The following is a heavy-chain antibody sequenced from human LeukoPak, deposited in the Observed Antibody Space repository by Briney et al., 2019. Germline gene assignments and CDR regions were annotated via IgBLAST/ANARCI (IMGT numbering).Heavy chain of an antibody. CDR3: ARDLYILDF. Sequence: PGGSLRLSCAASGFTFSSYAMSWVRQAPGKGLEWVSSISGSSSYMYYADSVKGRFTISRDNAKNSLYLQMNSLRAEDTAVYYCARDLYILDFWGQGTLVTVSS. V-gene: IGHV3-21*01. CDR1: GFTFSSYA. D-gene: IGHD2-21*01. J-gene: IGHJ4*02. CDR2: ISGSSSYM.